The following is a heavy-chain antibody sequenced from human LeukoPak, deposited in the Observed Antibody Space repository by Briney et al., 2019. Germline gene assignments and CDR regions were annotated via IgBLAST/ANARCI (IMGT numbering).Heavy chain of an antibody. J-gene: IGHJ4*02. D-gene: IGHD2-2*01. Sequence: GGSLRLSCAASGFTLSSYGIHWVRQAPGKGLEWVAFIWYDGSNKFYADSVKGRFTISRDNSKNTLYLQMNSLRAEDTAVYYCARDPTNYCSGATCHALVGAVDSWGQGTLVTVSS. V-gene: IGHV3-33*01. CDR1: GFTLSSYG. CDR2: IWYDGSNK. CDR3: ARDPTNYCSGATCHALVGAVDS.